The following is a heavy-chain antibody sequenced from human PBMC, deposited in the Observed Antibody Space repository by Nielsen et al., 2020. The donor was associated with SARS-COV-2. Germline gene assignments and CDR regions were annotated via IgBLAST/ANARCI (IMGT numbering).Heavy chain of an antibody. V-gene: IGHV3-48*01. Sequence: GESLKISCVASGFSFNTYSMNWVRQAPGKGLEWVSYISGGSATIYYADSVKGRFTISRDNVKNSLYLQLSSLSAEDTAVYYCARSPFHRSRWYGMDVWGQGTTVTVSS. D-gene: IGHD6-13*01. CDR2: ISGGSATI. CDR1: GFSFNTYS. CDR3: ARSPFHRSRWYGMDV. J-gene: IGHJ6*02.